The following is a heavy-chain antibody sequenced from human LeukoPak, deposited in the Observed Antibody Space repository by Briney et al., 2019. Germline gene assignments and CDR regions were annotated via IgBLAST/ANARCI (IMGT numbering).Heavy chain of an antibody. J-gene: IGHJ6*02. CDR2: ISSSSSYI. D-gene: IGHD3-3*01. CDR1: GFTFSSYS. V-gene: IGHV3-21*01. CDR3: ASTYYDFWSGYYDYYYGMDV. Sequence: GGSLGLSCAASGFTFSSYSMNWVRQAPGKGLEWVSSISSSSSYIYYADSVKGRFTISRDNAKNSLYLQMNSLRAEDTAVYYCASTYYDFWSGYYDYYYGMDVWGQGTTVTVSS.